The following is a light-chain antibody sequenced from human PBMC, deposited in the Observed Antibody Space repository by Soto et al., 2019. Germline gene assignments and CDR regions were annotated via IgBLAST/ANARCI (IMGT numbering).Light chain of an antibody. CDR1: HGISSW. Sequence: DIQMTKSPSTLSSSVGDRVTITCRASHGISSWLAWYQRKPGKAPNLLIYAASTLESGVPSRFSGSGSGTEFTLTISSLQPEDFAVYYCQQYNNWPRTFGQGTKLDI. CDR2: AAS. CDR3: QQYNNWPRT. J-gene: IGKJ1*01. V-gene: IGKV1-5*01.